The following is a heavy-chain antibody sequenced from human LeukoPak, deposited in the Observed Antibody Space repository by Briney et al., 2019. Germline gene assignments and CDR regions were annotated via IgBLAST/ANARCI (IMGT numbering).Heavy chain of an antibody. CDR3: ARGPASIVVVPAGHYYYYMDV. CDR1: GGSFSGYY. D-gene: IGHD2-2*01. Sequence: SETLSLTCAVYGGSFSGYYWSWIRQPPGKGLEWIGEINHSGSTNYNPSLKSRVTISVDTSKNQFSLKLSSVTAADTAVYYCARGPASIVVVPAGHYYYYMDVWGKGATVTVSS. J-gene: IGHJ6*03. CDR2: INHSGST. V-gene: IGHV4-34*01.